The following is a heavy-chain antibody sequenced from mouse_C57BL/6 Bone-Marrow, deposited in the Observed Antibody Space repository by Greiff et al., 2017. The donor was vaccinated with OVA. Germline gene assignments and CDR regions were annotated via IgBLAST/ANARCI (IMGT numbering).Heavy chain of an antibody. V-gene: IGHV1-69*01. CDR3: ARSFDGYYLYYFDY. J-gene: IGHJ2*01. CDR2: IDPSDSYT. D-gene: IGHD2-3*01. Sequence: QVQLQQPGAELVMPGASVKLSCKASGYTFTSYWMHWVKQRPGQGLAWIGEIDPSDSYTNYNQKFKGKSTLTVDKSSSTAYMHLSSLTSEDSAVYYCARSFDGYYLYYFDYWGQGTTLTVSS. CDR1: GYTFTSYW.